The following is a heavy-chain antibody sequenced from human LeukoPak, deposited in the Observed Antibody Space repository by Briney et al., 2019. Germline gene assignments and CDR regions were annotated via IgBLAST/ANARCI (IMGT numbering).Heavy chain of an antibody. J-gene: IGHJ6*03. CDR1: GYSISSGYY. CDR3: ARATGGSLWDDYMDV. D-gene: IGHD1-26*01. Sequence: PSETLSLTCGVSGYSISSGYYWGWIRQPPGKGLEWIGSIYHSGSAYFNPSLKSRVSISVDTSKNQFSLKLSSVTAADTAVYYCARATGGSLWDDYMDVWGKGTTVTVSS. CDR2: IYHSGSA. V-gene: IGHV4-38-2*01.